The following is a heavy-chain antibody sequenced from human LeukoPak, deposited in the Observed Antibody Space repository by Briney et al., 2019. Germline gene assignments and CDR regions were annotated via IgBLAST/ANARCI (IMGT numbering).Heavy chain of an antibody. J-gene: IGHJ4*02. CDR2: INPNSGDT. V-gene: IGHV1-2*02. CDR3: AKDFSTSSDY. CDR1: GYTFTGYY. D-gene: IGHD6-6*01. Sequence: ASVKVSCKGSGYTFTGYYIHWVRQAPGQGLEWMGWINPNSGDTNYAQKFQGRFTMTRDTSISTAYMELSRLRSDDTAVYYCAKDFSTSSDYWGQGTLVTVSS.